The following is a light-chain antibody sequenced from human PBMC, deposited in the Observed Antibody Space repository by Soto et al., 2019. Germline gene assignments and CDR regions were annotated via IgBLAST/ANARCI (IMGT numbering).Light chain of an antibody. V-gene: IGKV3-20*01. Sequence: EVGMTQSPATLSVSPGERVTLSFGASQSVRSNLPWYQQKPGQAPRLLIYGTSYRAAGIPDRISGSGSGTDFTLTISRLEPEDFAVYYCQQYGSPPLTFGGGTKVDIK. CDR1: QSVRSN. CDR2: GTS. CDR3: QQYGSPPLT. J-gene: IGKJ4*01.